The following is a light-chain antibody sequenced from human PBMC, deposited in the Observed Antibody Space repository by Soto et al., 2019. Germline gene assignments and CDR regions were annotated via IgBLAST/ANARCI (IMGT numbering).Light chain of an antibody. CDR1: RDDIGAYGY. V-gene: IGLV2-14*01. CDR2: EVT. Sequence: QSVLTQPASVSGSPGQSITISCAGTRDDIGAYGYVSWYQQHPGNAPKLLVYEVTNRPSGVSDRFSGSKSGNTASLTISGLQAEDEADYYCNSYTNSSAVVFGGGTKVTVL. CDR3: NSYTNSSAVV. J-gene: IGLJ2*01.